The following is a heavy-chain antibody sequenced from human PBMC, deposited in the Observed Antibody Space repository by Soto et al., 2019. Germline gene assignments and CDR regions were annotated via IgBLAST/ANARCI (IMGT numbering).Heavy chain of an antibody. CDR2: ISSSSSYI. CDR1: GFTLSSYT. V-gene: IGHV3-21*01. Sequence: GGSLRLSCAAPGFTLSSYTMNWVRQAPGKGLEWVSSISSSSSYIYYAESVKGRFTISRDNAKNSLYLQMNRLRAEDTAVYYCATDYYGSGSYYNVANWFDPWGQGTLVTVSS. J-gene: IGHJ5*02. CDR3: ATDYYGSGSYYNVANWFDP. D-gene: IGHD3-10*01.